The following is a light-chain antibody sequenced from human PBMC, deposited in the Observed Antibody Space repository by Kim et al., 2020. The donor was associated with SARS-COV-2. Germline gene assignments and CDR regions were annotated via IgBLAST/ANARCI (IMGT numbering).Light chain of an antibody. CDR1: SLRSYY. J-gene: IGLJ3*02. Sequence: VALERTVRITCQGDSLRSYYATWYQQKPGQAPIVVIYGKNNRPSGIPDRFSGSSSGNTASLTITGTQAGDEADYYCNSRDSNDNVVFGGGTQLTVL. CDR2: GKN. V-gene: IGLV3-19*01. CDR3: NSRDSNDNVV.